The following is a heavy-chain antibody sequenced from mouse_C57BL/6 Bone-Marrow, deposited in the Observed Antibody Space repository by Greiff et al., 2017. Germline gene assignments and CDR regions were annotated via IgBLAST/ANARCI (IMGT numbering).Heavy chain of an antibody. CDR2: IYPRSGNT. Sequence: VQLQESGAELARPGASVKLSCKASGYTFTSYGISWVKQRTGQGLEWIGEIYPRSGNTYYNEKFKGKATLTADKSSSTAYREIRSLTAEGSAVYFCAQALLLRYFDSWGEGTTLTVSS. V-gene: IGHV1-81*01. CDR3: AQALLLRYFDS. J-gene: IGHJ2*01. CDR1: GYTFTSYG. D-gene: IGHD1-1*01.